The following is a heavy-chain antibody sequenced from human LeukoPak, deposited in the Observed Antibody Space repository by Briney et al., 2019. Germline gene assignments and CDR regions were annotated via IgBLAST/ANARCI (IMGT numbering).Heavy chain of an antibody. CDR3: ASLSVVTAGYNWFDP. V-gene: IGHV4-39*07. CDR2: IYYSGST. J-gene: IGHJ5*02. CDR1: GGSISSSSYY. D-gene: IGHD4-23*01. Sequence: SETLSLTCTVSGGSISSSSYYWGWIRQPPGKGLEWIGSIYYSGSTCYNPSLKSRVTISVDTSKNQFSLKLSSVTAADTAVYYCASLSVVTAGYNWFDPWGQGTLVTVSS.